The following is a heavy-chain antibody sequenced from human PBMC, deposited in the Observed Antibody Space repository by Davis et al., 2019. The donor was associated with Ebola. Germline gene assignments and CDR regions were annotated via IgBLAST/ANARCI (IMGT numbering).Heavy chain of an antibody. Sequence: GESLKISCATSGFTFTYSGMHWVRQAPGKGLEWVAVISFDGSDTYYADSVKGGFTISRDNSKTTVDLQMNSLRPEDTALYYCAKDARGGYYYADFWGQGTLVTVSS. CDR1: GFTFTYSG. V-gene: IGHV3-30*18. CDR2: ISFDGSDT. J-gene: IGHJ4*02. CDR3: AKDARGGYYYADF. D-gene: IGHD3-22*01.